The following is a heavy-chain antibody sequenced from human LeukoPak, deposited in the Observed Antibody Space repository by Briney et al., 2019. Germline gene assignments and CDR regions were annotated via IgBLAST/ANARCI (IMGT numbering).Heavy chain of an antibody. Sequence: GGSLRLSCAASGFTFSSYWMSWVRQAPGKGLEWVANIKQDGSEKYYVDSVKGRFTISRDNAKNSLYLQMNSLRAEDTAVYYCAKSRSWYYDYFDYWGQGTLVTASS. CDR1: GFTFSSYW. CDR2: IKQDGSEK. V-gene: IGHV3-7*01. CDR3: AKSRSWYYDYFDY. J-gene: IGHJ4*02. D-gene: IGHD6-13*01.